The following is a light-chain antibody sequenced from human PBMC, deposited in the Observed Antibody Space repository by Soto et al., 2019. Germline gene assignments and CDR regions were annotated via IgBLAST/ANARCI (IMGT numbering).Light chain of an antibody. V-gene: IGKV3-15*01. CDR1: QSVSSN. Sequence: EIVMTHSPATLSVSPGERATLSCRAGQSVSSNLAWYQQKPGQAPRLLIYGASTRATGIPARFSGSGSGTEFTLTISRLEPEDFAVYFCQQYDNSLWTFGQGTKVDIK. CDR3: QQYDNSLWT. J-gene: IGKJ1*01. CDR2: GAS.